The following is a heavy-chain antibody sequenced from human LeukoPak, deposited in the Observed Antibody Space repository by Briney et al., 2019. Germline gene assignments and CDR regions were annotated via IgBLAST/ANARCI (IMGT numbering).Heavy chain of an antibody. V-gene: IGHV3-23*01. CDR2: INGGGNTT. CDR3: TKELHVAVAVADYYYFYMDV. Sequence: GGSLRLSCAASGFAFSSFAMGWVRQSPGKGLEWLSTINGGGNTTFYSDSVKGRFTISRDNSKDTLYLHMDSPRPDDTAIYYCTKELHVAVAVADYYYFYMDVWGRGTAVTVSS. CDR1: GFAFSSFA. J-gene: IGHJ6*03. D-gene: IGHD6-19*01.